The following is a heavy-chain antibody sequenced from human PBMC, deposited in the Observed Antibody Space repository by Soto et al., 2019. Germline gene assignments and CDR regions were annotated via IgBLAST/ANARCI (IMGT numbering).Heavy chain of an antibody. Sequence: DVQLLESGGGLVQPGGSLTLSCAASRCTLSDFAMSWVRQAPGKGLEWVSAIGGGGADTYYADSVKGRFTISRDNSKNTLYLQMNSLRDEDTAVYYCAKDAVPYNGKWDWFDSWGQGTLVTVSS. D-gene: IGHD1-26*01. CDR3: AKDAVPYNGKWDWFDS. CDR2: IGGGGADT. V-gene: IGHV3-23*01. J-gene: IGHJ5*01. CDR1: RCTLSDFA.